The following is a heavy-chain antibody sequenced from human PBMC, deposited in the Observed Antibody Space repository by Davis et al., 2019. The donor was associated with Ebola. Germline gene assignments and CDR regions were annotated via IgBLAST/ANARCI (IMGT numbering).Heavy chain of an antibody. CDR2: INPITGGT. CDR1: GYRFTSYY. D-gene: IGHD3-22*01. Sequence: ASVKVSCKASGYRFTSYYMHWVRQAPGQGLEWMGIINPITGGTSYAQNFQVRVNITRDTSTSTVYMELSSLRSEDTAVYYCAREGGRYYDCSGYVFDIWGQGTMVKVSS. CDR3: AREGGRYYDCSGYVFDI. J-gene: IGHJ3*02. V-gene: IGHV1-46*01.